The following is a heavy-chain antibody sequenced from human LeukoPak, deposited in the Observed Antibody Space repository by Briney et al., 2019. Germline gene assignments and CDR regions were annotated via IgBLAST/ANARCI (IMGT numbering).Heavy chain of an antibody. J-gene: IGHJ4*02. CDR2: IHHSGST. Sequence: SETLSLTCSVSGYSLSSGSYWGWIRQPPRKGLEWIGSIHHSGSTYYNPSLKSRVTISVDTSKNHFSLKLTSVTAADTAVYYCARGSGYWTSFDYWGQGTLVTVSS. V-gene: IGHV4-38-2*02. CDR3: ARGSGYWTSFDY. D-gene: IGHD3-22*01. CDR1: GYSLSSGSY.